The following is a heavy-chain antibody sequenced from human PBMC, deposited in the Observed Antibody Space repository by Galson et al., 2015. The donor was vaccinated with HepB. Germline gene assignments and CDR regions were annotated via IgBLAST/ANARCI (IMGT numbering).Heavy chain of an antibody. Sequence: TLSLTCTVSGGSISSSSYYWGWIRQPPGKGLEWIGSIYYSGSTYYNPSLKSRVTISVDTSKNQFSLRLSSVTAADTAVYYCARLGRYYYGMDVWGQGTTVTVSS. CDR1: GGSISSSSYY. CDR3: ARLGRYYYGMDV. V-gene: IGHV4-39*01. J-gene: IGHJ6*02. CDR2: IYYSGST.